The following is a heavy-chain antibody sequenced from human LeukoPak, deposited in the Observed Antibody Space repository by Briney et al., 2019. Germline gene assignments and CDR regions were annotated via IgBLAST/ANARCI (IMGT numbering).Heavy chain of an antibody. V-gene: IGHV1-2*02. J-gene: IGHJ1*01. CDR1: GYTFTGYY. CDR3: GSCPVVVTETEYFQH. D-gene: IGHD2-21*02. Sequence: ASVKVSCKASGYTFTGYYMHWVRQAPGQGLEWMGWINPNSGGTNYAQKFQGRVTMTRDTSISTAYMELSRLRSDDTAVYYCGSCPVVVTETEYFQHWGQGTLVTVSS. CDR2: INPNSGGT.